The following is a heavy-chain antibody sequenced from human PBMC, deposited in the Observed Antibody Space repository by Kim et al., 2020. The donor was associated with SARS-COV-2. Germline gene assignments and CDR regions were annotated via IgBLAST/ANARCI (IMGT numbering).Heavy chain of an antibody. CDR3: ARGTYYDILTGYGDY. CDR1: GFTFSSYW. V-gene: IGHV3-7*01. Sequence: GGSLRLSCAASGFTFSSYWMSWVRQAPGKGLEWVANIKQDGSEKYYVDSVKGRFTISRDNAKNSLYLQMNSLRAEDTAVYYCARGTYYDILTGYGDYWGQGTLVTVCS. CDR2: IKQDGSEK. D-gene: IGHD3-9*01. J-gene: IGHJ4*02.